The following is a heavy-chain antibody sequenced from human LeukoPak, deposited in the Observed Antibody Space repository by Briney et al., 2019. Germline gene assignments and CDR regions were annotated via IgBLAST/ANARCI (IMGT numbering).Heavy chain of an antibody. CDR1: GGSISSYY. V-gene: IGHV4-59*01. Sequence: SETLSLTCTVSGGSISSYYWSWIRQPPGKGLEWIGYIYYSGSTNYNPSLKSRVTISVDTSKNQFSLKVTSMTAADTGVYYCTRSFPGIVGAADFWGQGTRVTVSS. CDR3: TRSFPGIVGAADF. J-gene: IGHJ4*02. CDR2: IYYSGST. D-gene: IGHD1-26*01.